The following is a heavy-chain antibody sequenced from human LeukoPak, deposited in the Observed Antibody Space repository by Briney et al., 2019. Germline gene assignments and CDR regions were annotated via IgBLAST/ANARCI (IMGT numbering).Heavy chain of an antibody. D-gene: IGHD3-22*01. J-gene: IGHJ4*02. CDR2: IYFSGST. CDR1: GYSVSNYY. V-gene: IGHV4-59*02. CDR3: ARTVPLSYYYVSSGYYYDF. Sequence: SSETLSLTCTVSGYSVSNYYWSWIRQPPGKGLEWIGYIYFSGSTKYNPSLKSRVTISIDTSKNQFSLKLSSVTPADTAVYHCARTVPLSYYYVSSGYYYDFWGQGTLVTVSS.